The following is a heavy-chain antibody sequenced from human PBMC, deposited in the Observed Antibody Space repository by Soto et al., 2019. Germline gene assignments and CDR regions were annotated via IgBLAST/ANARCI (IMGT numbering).Heavy chain of an antibody. CDR3: ARDLSSSWYWGWFDP. CDR2: IIPIFGTA. V-gene: IGHV1-69*13. Sequence: GASVKVSCKASGGTFSSYAISWVRQAPGQGHEWMGGIIPIFGTANYAQKFQGRVTITADESTSTAYMELSSLRSEDTAVYYCARDLSSSWYWGWFDPWGQGTLVTVSS. J-gene: IGHJ5*02. D-gene: IGHD6-13*01. CDR1: GGTFSSYA.